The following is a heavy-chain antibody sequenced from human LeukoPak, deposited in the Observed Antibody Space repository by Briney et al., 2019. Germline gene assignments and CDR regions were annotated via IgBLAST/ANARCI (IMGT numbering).Heavy chain of an antibody. Sequence: GGSLRLSCAASGFTFSSYGMSWVRQAPGKGLEWVSAISGSGGSTYYADSVKGRFTISRDNSKNTLYLQMNSLRAEDTAVYYCAKDHFYRDQPGIAVAGSKGYYYYMDVWGKGTTVTISS. CDR3: AKDHFYRDQPGIAVAGSKGYYYYMDV. CDR2: ISGSGGST. D-gene: IGHD6-19*01. V-gene: IGHV3-23*01. J-gene: IGHJ6*03. CDR1: GFTFSSYG.